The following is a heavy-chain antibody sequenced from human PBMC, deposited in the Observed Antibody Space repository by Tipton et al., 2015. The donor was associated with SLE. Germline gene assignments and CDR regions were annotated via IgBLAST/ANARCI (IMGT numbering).Heavy chain of an antibody. J-gene: IGHJ4*02. CDR2: ISYDGSNK. V-gene: IGHV3-30*04. CDR1: GFTFSIYA. CDR3: ASSLLELLDY. Sequence: SLRLSCAASGFTFSIYAMHWVRQAPGKGLEWVAVISYDGSNKYYADSVKGRFTISRDNSKNTLYLQMNSLGAEDTAVYYCASSLLELLDYWGQGTLVTVSS. D-gene: IGHD1-26*01.